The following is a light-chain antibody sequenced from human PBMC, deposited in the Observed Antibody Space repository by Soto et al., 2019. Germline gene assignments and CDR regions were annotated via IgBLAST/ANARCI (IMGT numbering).Light chain of an antibody. CDR2: EVS. CDR1: SSDFDSYNP. J-gene: IGLJ1*01. Sequence: QSVLTQPPSVSGSPGQSVTISCTGTSSDFDSYNPVSWYQRPPGTGPKLMIYEVSNRPSGVPDRFSGSKSGNTASLTISGLQAEDEAEYYCSLYTTDSTYVFGTGTKVTVL. V-gene: IGLV2-18*01. CDR3: SLYTTDSTYV.